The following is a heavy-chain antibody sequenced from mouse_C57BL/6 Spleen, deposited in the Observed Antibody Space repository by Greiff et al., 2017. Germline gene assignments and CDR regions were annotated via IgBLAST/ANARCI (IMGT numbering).Heavy chain of an antibody. D-gene: IGHD1-1*01. Sequence: VHLVESGAELVRPGASVTLSCKASGYTFTDYEMHWVKQTPVHGLEWIGAIDPETGGTAYNQKFKGKAILTADKSSSTAYMELRSLTSEDSAVYYCTRTYYGSSPLDYWGQGTTLTVSS. V-gene: IGHV1-15*01. J-gene: IGHJ2*01. CDR3: TRTYYGSSPLDY. CDR1: GYTFTDYE. CDR2: IDPETGGT.